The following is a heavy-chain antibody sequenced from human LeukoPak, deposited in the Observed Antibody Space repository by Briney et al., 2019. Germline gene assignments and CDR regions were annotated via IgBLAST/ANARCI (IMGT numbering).Heavy chain of an antibody. J-gene: IGHJ6*03. D-gene: IGHD6-13*01. CDR2: ISSSSSTI. CDR3: AREVRSSSWLPMDV. CDR1: GFTFSSYS. Sequence: GETLRLSCAAPGFTFSSYSMNWVRQAPGKGLEWVSYISSSSSTIYYADSVKGRFTISRDNAKNSLYLQMNSLRAGDTAVYYCAREVRSSSWLPMDVWGKGTTVTVSS. V-gene: IGHV3-48*04.